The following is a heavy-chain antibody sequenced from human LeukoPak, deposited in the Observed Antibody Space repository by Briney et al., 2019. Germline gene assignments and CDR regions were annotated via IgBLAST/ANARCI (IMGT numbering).Heavy chain of an antibody. CDR2: INSDGSGT. Sequence: GGSLRLSCAASGFTFSTYWMHWVRQAPGKGRVWVSRINSDGSGTGFADSLNGRFTISRDNAKNILYLQMNSLRAEDTAVYYCVREFYSALWGWGQGTLVTVSS. CDR1: GFTFSTYW. V-gene: IGHV3-74*01. D-gene: IGHD2-21*01. CDR3: VREFYSALWG. J-gene: IGHJ4*02.